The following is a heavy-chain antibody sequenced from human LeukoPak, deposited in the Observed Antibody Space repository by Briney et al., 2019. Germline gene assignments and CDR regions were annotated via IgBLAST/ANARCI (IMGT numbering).Heavy chain of an antibody. CDR1: GYTFTSYA. V-gene: IGHV1-2*02. J-gene: IGHJ4*02. CDR2: INPNTGGT. D-gene: IGHD3-22*01. Sequence: ASVKVSCKASGYTFTSYAMNWVRQAPGQGLEWMGWINPNTGGTSFAQKFQGRVTMTRDTSISTAYMELSRLRSDDTAVYYCARDLYDSSGRDYWGQGTLVTVSS. CDR3: ARDLYDSSGRDY.